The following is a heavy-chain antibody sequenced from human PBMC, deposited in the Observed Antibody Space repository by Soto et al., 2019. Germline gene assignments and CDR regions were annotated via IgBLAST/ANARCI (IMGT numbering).Heavy chain of an antibody. D-gene: IGHD3-10*01. CDR2: IYSGGST. V-gene: IGHV3-53*04. Sequence: GGSLRLSCAASGFTVSSNYMSWVRQAPGKGLEWVSVIYSGGSTYYADSVKGRFTISRHNSKNTLYLQMNSLRAEDTAVYYCARATLWFGDKEDYGIDVWGQGTTVTVSS. CDR3: ARATLWFGDKEDYGIDV. J-gene: IGHJ6*02. CDR1: GFTVSSNY.